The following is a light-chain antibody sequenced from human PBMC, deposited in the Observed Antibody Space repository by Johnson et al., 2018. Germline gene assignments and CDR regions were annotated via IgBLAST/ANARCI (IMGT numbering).Light chain of an antibody. V-gene: IGLV1-51*02. CDR2: ENN. Sequence: QSVLTQPPSVSAAPGQKVTISCSGSSSNIGNNYVSWYQQLPGTAPKLLIYENNKRPSGIPDRFSGSKSGTSATLGITGLQTGDEAVYYCGTWDSSLSAGNVVGTGTKVTGL. CDR3: GTWDSSLSAGNV. J-gene: IGLJ1*01. CDR1: SSNIGNNY.